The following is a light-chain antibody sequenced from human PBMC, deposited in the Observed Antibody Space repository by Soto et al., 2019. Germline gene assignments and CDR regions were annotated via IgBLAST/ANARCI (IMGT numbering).Light chain of an antibody. J-gene: IGLJ1*01. CDR1: SSDVGVYTY. CDR2: DVS. Sequence: SVLTQPASVPRSHGPSIIISCTRTSSDVGVYTYVSWYQLHPGKAPNLMIYDVSNRPSGVSNRFSGSKSGNTASLTISGLQAEDEADYYCSSYTSSSTIVFGTGTTVTVL. CDR3: SSYTSSSTIV. V-gene: IGLV2-14*01.